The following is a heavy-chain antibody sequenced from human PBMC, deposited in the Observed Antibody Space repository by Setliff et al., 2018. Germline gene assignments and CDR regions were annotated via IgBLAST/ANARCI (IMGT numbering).Heavy chain of an antibody. CDR2: INVNSGDT. V-gene: IGHV1-2*02. CDR3: ARGRIHDSSDYIGNWFDP. CDR1: GYTFTGYY. Sequence: EASVKVSCKASGYTFTGYYIHWVRQAPGEGLEWMGCINVNSGDTNYAQKFQGRVIVTRDTSSSTAYMELRSLRPDDTAVYFCARGRIHDSSDYIGNWFDPWGQGTLVTVSS. J-gene: IGHJ5*02. D-gene: IGHD3-22*01.